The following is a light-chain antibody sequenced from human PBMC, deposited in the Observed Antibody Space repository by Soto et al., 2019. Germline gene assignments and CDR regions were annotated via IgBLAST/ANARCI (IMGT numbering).Light chain of an antibody. CDR1: QRVSNF. Sequence: IVLTQSPATLSLSPGEIATLSCRASQRVSNFLAWYLQRPGQAPRLLIFDASKRAAGVPARFSGSGSGTDFNLTISILEPEDFAVYYCQPRSSWPITFGQGTRLEIK. CDR2: DAS. J-gene: IGKJ5*01. CDR3: QPRSSWPIT. V-gene: IGKV3-11*01.